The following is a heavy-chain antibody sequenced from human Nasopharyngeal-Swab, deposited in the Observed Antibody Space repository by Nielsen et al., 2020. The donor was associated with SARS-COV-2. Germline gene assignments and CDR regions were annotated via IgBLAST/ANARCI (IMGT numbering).Heavy chain of an antibody. CDR3: ARDPAIAVYYYYYGMDV. V-gene: IGHV1-46*01. CDR1: GYTFTSYY. Sequence: ASVKVSCKASGYTFTSYYMHWVRQAPGPGLEWMGIINPSGGSTSYAQKFQGRVTMTRDTSTSTVYMELSSLRSEDTAVYYCARDPAIAVYYYYYGMDVWGQGTTVTVSS. J-gene: IGHJ6*02. D-gene: IGHD5-18*01. CDR2: INPSGGST.